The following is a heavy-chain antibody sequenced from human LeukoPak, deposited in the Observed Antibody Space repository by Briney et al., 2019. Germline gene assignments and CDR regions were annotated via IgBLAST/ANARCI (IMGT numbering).Heavy chain of an antibody. D-gene: IGHD3-10*01. CDR3: AIYHMVDYYYYYMDV. CDR2: IIPIFGTA. CDR1: GCTFSSYA. V-gene: IGHV1-69*05. Sequence: SVKVSCKASGCTFSSYAISWVRQAPGQGLEWMGGIIPIFGTANYAQKFQGRVTITTDESTSTAYMELSSLRSEDTAMYYCAIYHMVDYYYYYMDVWGKGTTVTVSS. J-gene: IGHJ6*03.